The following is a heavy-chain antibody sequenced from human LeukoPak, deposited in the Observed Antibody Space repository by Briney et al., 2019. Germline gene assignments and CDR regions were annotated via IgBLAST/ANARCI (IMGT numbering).Heavy chain of an antibody. D-gene: IGHD6-19*01. V-gene: IGHV1-69*13. J-gene: IGHJ4*02. CDR2: IIPIFGTA. CDR1: GGTFSSYA. Sequence: SVKVSCKASGGTFSSYAISWVRQAPGQGLEWMGGIIPIFGTANYAQKFQGRVTITADESTSTAYMELSSLRSEDTAVYYCARGLDSDEAVAGEALDYWGQGTLVTVSS. CDR3: ARGLDSDEAVAGEALDY.